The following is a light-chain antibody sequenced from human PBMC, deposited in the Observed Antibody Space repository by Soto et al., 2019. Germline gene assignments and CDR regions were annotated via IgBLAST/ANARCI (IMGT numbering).Light chain of an antibody. CDR3: AAWDDSLNGYV. CDR2: NNN. J-gene: IGLJ1*01. CDR1: SSNIGRNT. Sequence: QSALTQPPSASGTPGQRVTISCSGSSSNIGRNTVSWYQQVPITAPKLLIYNNNQRPSGVPDRFSGSKSGTSASLAISGLQSEDEADYYCAAWDDSLNGYVFGTGTKATVL. V-gene: IGLV1-44*01.